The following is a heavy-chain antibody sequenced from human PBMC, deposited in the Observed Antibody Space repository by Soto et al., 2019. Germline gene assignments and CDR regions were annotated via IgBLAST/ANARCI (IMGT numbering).Heavy chain of an antibody. V-gene: IGHV3-21*01. CDR2: ISSSSSYI. J-gene: IGHJ6*03. CDR3: ARDYHYCSSTSCYEFFYYYYYMDV. Sequence: GGSLRLSCAASGFTFSSYSMNWVRQAPGKGLEWVSSISSSSSYIYYADSVKGRFTIPRDNAKNSLYLQMNSLRAEDTAVYYCARDYHYCSSTSCYEFFYYYYYMDVWGKGTTVTVSS. D-gene: IGHD2-2*01. CDR1: GFTFSSYS.